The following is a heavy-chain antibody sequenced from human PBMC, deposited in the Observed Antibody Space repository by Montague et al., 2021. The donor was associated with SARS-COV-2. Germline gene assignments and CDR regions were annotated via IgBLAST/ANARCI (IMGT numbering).Heavy chain of an antibody. D-gene: IGHD4-23*01. J-gene: IGHJ6*02. CDR3: ARGGGNPEDYYNYTMDV. CDR1: GGSISSYY. Sequence: SETLSLTCTVSGGSISSYYWTWIRQPPGKGLESIGYIYHNGSTKYNHSLKSRVTISVATSKNKFSLTLSSVSVADTALYYCARGGGNPEDYYNYTMDVWGQGTTVTVFS. V-gene: IGHV4-59*01. CDR2: IYHNGST.